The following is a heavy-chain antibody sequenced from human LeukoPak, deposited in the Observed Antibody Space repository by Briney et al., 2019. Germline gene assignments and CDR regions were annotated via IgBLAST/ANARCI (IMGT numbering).Heavy chain of an antibody. CDR1: GVSVRDNY. CDR2: IHHSGST. J-gene: IGHJ4*02. D-gene: IGHD6-13*01. CDR3: AGHVSAAAGGR. V-gene: IGHV4-34*01. Sequence: SETLSLTCAVYGVSVRDNYWSWIRQPPGKGLEWIGEIHHSGSTKYNPSLKSRVTISFDTSKNQFSLKLNSMTAADTAVYYCAGHVSAAAGGRWGQGTLVTVSS.